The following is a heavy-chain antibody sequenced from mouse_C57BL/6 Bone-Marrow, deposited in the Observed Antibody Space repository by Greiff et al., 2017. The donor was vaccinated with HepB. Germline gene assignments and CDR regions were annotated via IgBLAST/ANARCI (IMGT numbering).Heavy chain of an antibody. CDR3: ARDRAYGSSYLYWYFDV. D-gene: IGHD1-1*01. CDR2: ISDGGSYT. Sequence: EVQGVESGGGLVKPGGSLKLSCAASGFTFSSYAMSWVRQTPEKRLEWVATISDGGSYTYYPDNVKGRFTISRDKAKNNLYLQMSHLKSEDTAMYYCARDRAYGSSYLYWYFDVWGTGTTVTVSS. V-gene: IGHV5-4*01. CDR1: GFTFSSYA. J-gene: IGHJ1*03.